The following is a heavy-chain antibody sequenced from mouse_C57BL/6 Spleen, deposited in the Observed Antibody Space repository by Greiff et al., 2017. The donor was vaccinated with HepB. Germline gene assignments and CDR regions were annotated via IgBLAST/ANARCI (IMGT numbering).Heavy chain of an antibody. Sequence: EVKVEESGGGLVQPGGSLSLSCAASGFTFTDYYMSWVRQPPGKALEWLGFIRNTANGYTTEYSASVKGRFTISSENSQSILYLQMNALRAEDSATYYCATYKTGRFDYWGQGTTLTVSS. CDR1: GFTFTDYY. D-gene: IGHD4-1*01. J-gene: IGHJ2*01. V-gene: IGHV7-3*01. CDR2: IRNTANGYTT. CDR3: ATYKTGRFDY.